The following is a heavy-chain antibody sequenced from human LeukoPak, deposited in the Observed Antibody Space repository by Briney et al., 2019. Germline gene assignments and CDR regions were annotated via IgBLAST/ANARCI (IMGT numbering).Heavy chain of an antibody. Sequence: SETLSLTCTVSAGSISIYYWNWIRLPAGKGLEWIGRIYTRGSTNYNPSLKSRVTMSADTSKNQFSLKLTSVTAADTAVYYCARLSWYNYFDYWGQGTLVTVSS. D-gene: IGHD2-15*01. J-gene: IGHJ4*02. V-gene: IGHV4-4*07. CDR2: IYTRGST. CDR1: AGSISIYY. CDR3: ARLSWYNYFDY.